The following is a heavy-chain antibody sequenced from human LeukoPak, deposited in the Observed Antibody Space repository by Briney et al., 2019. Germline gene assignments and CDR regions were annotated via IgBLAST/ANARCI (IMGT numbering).Heavy chain of an antibody. CDR1: GGSISSYY. J-gene: IGHJ4*02. CDR3: ARGYGSSWYYFDY. CDR2: IYYSGST. D-gene: IGHD6-13*01. V-gene: IGHV4-59*01. Sequence: SETLSLTCTVSGGSISSYYWSWIRQPPGKGLEWIGHIYYSGSTNHNPSLKSRVTISVDTSKNQFSLRLSSVTAADTAVYYCARGYGSSWYYFDYWGQGTLVTVSS.